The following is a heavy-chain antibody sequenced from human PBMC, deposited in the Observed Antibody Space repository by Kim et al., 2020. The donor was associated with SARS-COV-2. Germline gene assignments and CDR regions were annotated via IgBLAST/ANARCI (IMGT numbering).Heavy chain of an antibody. CDR1: GFTFSDYY. V-gene: IGHV3-11*05. Sequence: GGSLRLSCAASGFTFSDYYMSWIRQAPGKGLEWVSYISSSSSYTNYADSVKGRFTISRDNAKNSLYLQMNSLRAEDTAVYYCAREDYDFWSGPRPTHGWFDPWGQGTLVTVSS. CDR2: ISSSSSYT. J-gene: IGHJ5*02. CDR3: AREDYDFWSGPRPTHGWFDP. D-gene: IGHD3-3*01.